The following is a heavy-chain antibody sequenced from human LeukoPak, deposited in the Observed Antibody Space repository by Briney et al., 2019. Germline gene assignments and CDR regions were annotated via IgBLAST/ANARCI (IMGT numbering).Heavy chain of an antibody. Sequence: PGGSLRLSCAASGFTFSSYGMHWVRQAPGKGLEWVAFIRYDGSNKYYADSVKGRFTISRDNSKNTLYLQMNSLRAEDTAVYYCAKELSRIFGVAWQDYWGQGTLVTVSS. CDR3: AKELSRIFGVAWQDY. CDR1: GFTFSSYG. D-gene: IGHD3-3*01. J-gene: IGHJ4*02. CDR2: IRYDGSNK. V-gene: IGHV3-30*02.